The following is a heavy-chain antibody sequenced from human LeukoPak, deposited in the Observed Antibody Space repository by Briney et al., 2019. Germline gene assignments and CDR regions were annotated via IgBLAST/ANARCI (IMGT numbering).Heavy chain of an antibody. CDR1: GFTFSSYW. CDR2: INSDGSST. CDR3: ARVRGSGSYYNGDYYYGMDV. D-gene: IGHD3-10*01. J-gene: IGHJ6*04. Sequence: GGSLRLSCAASGFTFSSYWMHWVRHAPGKGLVWVSRINSDGSSTSYADSVKGRFTISRDNAKNTLYLQMNSLRAEDTAVYYCARVRGSGSYYNGDYYYGMDVWDKGTTVTVSS. V-gene: IGHV3-74*01.